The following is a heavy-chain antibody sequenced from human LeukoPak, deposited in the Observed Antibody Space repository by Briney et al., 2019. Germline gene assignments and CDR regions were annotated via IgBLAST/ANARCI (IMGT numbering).Heavy chain of an antibody. D-gene: IGHD3-3*01. Sequence: SETLSLTCAVYGGSFSGYYWSWIRQPPGKGLEWIGEINHSGSTNYNPSLKSRVTISVDTSKNQFSLKLSSVTAADTAVYYCARGLTYYDFWSGYLPPATGHDYWGQGTLVTVSS. CDR1: GGSFSGYY. CDR2: INHSGST. J-gene: IGHJ4*02. CDR3: ARGLTYYDFWSGYLPPATGHDY. V-gene: IGHV4-34*01.